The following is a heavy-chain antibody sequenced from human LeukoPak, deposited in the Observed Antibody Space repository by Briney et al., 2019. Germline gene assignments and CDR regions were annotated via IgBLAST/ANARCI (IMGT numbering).Heavy chain of an antibody. CDR1: DYTCTSYG. CDR3: ARTYSGYDY. CDR2: ISVYNGNT. Sequence: ASVKVSCKASDYTCTSYGISWVRQAPGQGLEWLGWISVYNGNTNYAQKFQGRVTMTTDTSTSTAYMELRSLRSDDTAVYYCARTYSGYDYWGQGTLVTVSS. V-gene: IGHV1-18*04. J-gene: IGHJ4*02. D-gene: IGHD5-12*01.